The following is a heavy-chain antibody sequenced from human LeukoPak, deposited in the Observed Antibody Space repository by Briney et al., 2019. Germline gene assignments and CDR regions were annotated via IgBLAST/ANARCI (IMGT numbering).Heavy chain of an antibody. D-gene: IGHD3-9*01. J-gene: IGHJ6*03. CDR2: ISAYNGYT. CDR3: ARVQRYYDILTGYSYYYMDV. V-gene: IGHV1-18*01. CDR1: GYTFTSYG. Sequence: GASVKVSCKASGYTFTSYGISWVRQAPGQGLEWMGWISAYNGYTNYAQKLQDRVTMTTDTSTSTAYMELRSLRSDDTAVYYCARVQRYYDILTGYSYYYMDVWGKGTTVTISS.